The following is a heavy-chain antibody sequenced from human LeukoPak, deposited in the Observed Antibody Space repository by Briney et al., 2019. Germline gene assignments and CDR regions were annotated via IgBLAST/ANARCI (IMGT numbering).Heavy chain of an antibody. CDR1: GFTFSSYS. V-gene: IGHV3-48*01. Sequence: GGSLRLSCAASGFTFSSYSMNWVRQAPGKGLEWVSYISSSSSTIYYADSVKGRFTISRDNSKNTLYLQMNSLRAEDTAVYYCAKVRTHPIVVVPAAIDRWGQGTLVTVSS. J-gene: IGHJ5*02. CDR2: ISSSSSTI. CDR3: AKVRTHPIVVVPAAIDR. D-gene: IGHD2-2*01.